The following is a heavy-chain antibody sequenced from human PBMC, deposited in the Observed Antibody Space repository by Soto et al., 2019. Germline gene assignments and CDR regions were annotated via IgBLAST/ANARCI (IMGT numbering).Heavy chain of an antibody. J-gene: IGHJ4*02. CDR2: TYYRSKWYS. Sequence: QVQLQQSGPGLVQPSQTLSLTCAISGDSVSSNSAAWSWIRQSPSRGLEWLGRTYYRSKWYSDYAVSVKSRITINPDTSKNQFSLQLNSVTPEVSGVYYCARGSYYSGWVWGQGNMVTVFS. D-gene: IGHD6-19*01. CDR3: ARGSYYSGWV. CDR1: GDSVSSNSAA. V-gene: IGHV6-1*01.